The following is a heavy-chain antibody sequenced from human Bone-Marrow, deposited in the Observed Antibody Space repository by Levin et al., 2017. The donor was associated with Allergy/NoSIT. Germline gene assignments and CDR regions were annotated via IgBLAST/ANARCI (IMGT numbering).Heavy chain of an antibody. D-gene: IGHD3-3*01. V-gene: IGHV1-69*13. CDR1: GGTFSSYA. J-gene: IGHJ4*02. Sequence: ASVKVSCKASGGTFSSYAISWVRQAPGQGLEWMGGIIPIFGTANYAQKFQGRVTITADESTSTAYMELSSLRSEDTAVYYCARVSSYDFWSGYPDYWGQGTLVTVSS. CDR3: ARVSSYDFWSGYPDY. CDR2: IIPIFGTA.